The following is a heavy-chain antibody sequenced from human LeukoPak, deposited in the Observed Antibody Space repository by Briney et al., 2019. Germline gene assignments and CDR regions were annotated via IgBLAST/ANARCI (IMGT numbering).Heavy chain of an antibody. J-gene: IGHJ2*01. CDR3: ARHGGYSDWYFDL. V-gene: IGHV5-10-1*01. CDR2: IDPSDSYT. D-gene: IGHD3-22*01. Sequence: GESLKISCKGSGYSFISYWISWVRQMPGKGVEWMGRIDPSDSYTNYSPSFQGHVPISADKSISTAYLQWSSLKASDTAMYYCARHGGYSDWYFDLWGRGTLVTVSS. CDR1: GYSFISYW.